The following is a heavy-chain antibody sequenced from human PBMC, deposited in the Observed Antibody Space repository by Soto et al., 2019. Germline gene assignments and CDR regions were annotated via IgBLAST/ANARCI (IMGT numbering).Heavy chain of an antibody. CDR2: IKQDGSEK. V-gene: IGHV3-7*03. Sequence: XVSLRLSCAASGFTFSSYWMSWVRQAPGKGLEWVANIKQDGSEKYYVDSVKGRFTISRDNAKNSLYLQMNSLRAEDTAVYYCARDLAVVTWDAFDIWGQGTMVTVSS. J-gene: IGHJ3*02. CDR3: ARDLAVVTWDAFDI. D-gene: IGHD2-15*01. CDR1: GFTFSSYW.